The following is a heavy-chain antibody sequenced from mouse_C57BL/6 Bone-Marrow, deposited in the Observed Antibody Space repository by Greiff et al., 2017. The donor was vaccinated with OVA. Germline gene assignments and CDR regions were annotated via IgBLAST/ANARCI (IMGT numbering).Heavy chain of an antibody. CDR2: ILPGSDST. CDR1: GYTFTGYW. J-gene: IGHJ4*01. Sequence: QVQLQQSGAELMKPGASVKLSCKATGYTFTGYWIEWVKQRPGHGLEWIGEILPGSDSTNYNEKFKGKATFTADTSSNTAYMQLSSLTTEDSAIYYCARFRQLRLRHAMDYWGQGTSVTVSS. D-gene: IGHD3-2*02. CDR3: ARFRQLRLRHAMDY. V-gene: IGHV1-9*01.